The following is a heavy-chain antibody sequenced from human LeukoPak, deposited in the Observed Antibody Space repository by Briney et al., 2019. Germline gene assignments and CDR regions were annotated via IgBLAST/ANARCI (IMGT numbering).Heavy chain of an antibody. J-gene: IGHJ3*02. V-gene: IGHV3-21*01. CDR3: ARESGPSRSTQDAFDI. CDR1: GFTFSSYS. CDR2: ISSSSSCI. Sequence: PGGSLRLSCAASGFTFSSYSMNWVRQAPGKGLEWVSSISSSSSCIYYADSVKGLFTISRDNAKNSLYLQMNSLRAEDTAVYYCARESGPSRSTQDAFDIWGQGTMVTVSS. D-gene: IGHD1-1*01.